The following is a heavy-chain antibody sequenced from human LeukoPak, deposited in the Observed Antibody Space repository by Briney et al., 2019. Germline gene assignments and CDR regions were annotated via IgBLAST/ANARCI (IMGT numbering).Heavy chain of an antibody. J-gene: IGHJ4*02. V-gene: IGHV3-23*01. Sequence: GGSLRLSCAASGFTFSSYDTSWVRQAPGKGLEWVSAISGSGGSTYYADAVKGRFTIYRDNSKNTLYLQMNSLRAEDTAVYYCAKYGGRYSSGWYGRAYYFDYWGQGTLVTVSS. CDR1: GFTFSSYD. CDR2: ISGSGGST. CDR3: AKYGGRYSSGWYGRAYYFDY. D-gene: IGHD6-19*01.